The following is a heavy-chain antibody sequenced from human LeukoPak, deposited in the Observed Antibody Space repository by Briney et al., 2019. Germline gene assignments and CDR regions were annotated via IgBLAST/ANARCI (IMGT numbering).Heavy chain of an antibody. Sequence: SVKVSCKASGGTFSSYAISWVRRAPGQGLEWMGGIIPIFGTANYAQKFQGRVTITADESTSTAYMELSSLRSEDTAVYYCARDDCSGGSCYSDGDYWGQGTLVTVSS. D-gene: IGHD2-15*01. CDR1: GGTFSSYA. J-gene: IGHJ4*02. V-gene: IGHV1-69*13. CDR3: ARDDCSGGSCYSDGDY. CDR2: IIPIFGTA.